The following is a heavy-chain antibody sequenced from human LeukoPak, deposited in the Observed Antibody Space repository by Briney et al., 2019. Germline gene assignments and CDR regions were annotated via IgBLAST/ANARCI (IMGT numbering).Heavy chain of an antibody. CDR2: ISSSSSYI. V-gene: IGHV3-21*01. J-gene: IGHJ4*02. CDR1: GFTFSSYW. Sequence: GGSLRLSCAASGFTFSSYWMSWVRQAPGKGLEWVSSISSSSSYIYYADSVKGRFTISRDNAKNSLYLQMNSLRAEDTAVYYCARDQDYSYGPPGYWGQGTLVTVSS. D-gene: IGHD5-18*01. CDR3: ARDQDYSYGPPGY.